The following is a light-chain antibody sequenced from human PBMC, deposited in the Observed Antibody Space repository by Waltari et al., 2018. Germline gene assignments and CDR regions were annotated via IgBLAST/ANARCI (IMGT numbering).Light chain of an antibody. CDR1: QSISDW. J-gene: IGKJ1*01. CDR2: KAS. Sequence: DIQMTQSPSTLSASVGDRVTITCRASQSISDWLAWYQQKPGKAPKLLIYKASDLESGVPSRLSGSGSGTEFTLTISSLQPDDFATYYCQHYDGFPWTFGQGTEVESK. V-gene: IGKV1-5*03. CDR3: QHYDGFPWT.